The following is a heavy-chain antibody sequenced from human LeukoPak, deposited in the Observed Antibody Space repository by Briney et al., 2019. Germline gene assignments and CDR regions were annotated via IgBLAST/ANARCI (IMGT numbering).Heavy chain of an antibody. V-gene: IGHV4-59*01. J-gene: IGHJ6*03. Sequence: SETLSLTCTVSGGSISSYYWSWIRQPPGKGLEWIGYIYYSGSTNYNPSLKSRVTISVDTSKNQFSLKLSSVTAADTAVYYCARGRSSSWYVNYYYYMDVWGKGTTVTISS. D-gene: IGHD6-13*01. CDR3: ARGRSSSWYVNYYYYMDV. CDR1: GGSISSYY. CDR2: IYYSGST.